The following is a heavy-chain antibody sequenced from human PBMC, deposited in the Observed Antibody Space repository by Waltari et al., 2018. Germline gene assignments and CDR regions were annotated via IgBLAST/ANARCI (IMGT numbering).Heavy chain of an antibody. CDR3: ARTYCSGGSCYGYYYGMDV. D-gene: IGHD2-15*01. CDR1: GGTFSSYA. CDR2: IIPIFGTA. J-gene: IGHJ6*02. Sequence: QVQLVQSGAEVKKPGSSVKVSCKASGGTFSSYAISWVRQAPGQGLEWMGRIIPIFGTANYAQKFQGRVKITADKSTGTAYMELSSLRSEDTAVYYCARTYCSGGSCYGYYYGMDVWGQGTTVTVSS. V-gene: IGHV1-69*08.